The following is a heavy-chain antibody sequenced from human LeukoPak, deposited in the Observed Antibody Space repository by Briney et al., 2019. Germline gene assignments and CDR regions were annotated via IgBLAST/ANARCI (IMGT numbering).Heavy chain of an antibody. CDR1: GYTFTSYY. Sequence: GASVKVSCKASGYTFTSYYMHWVRQAPGQGLEWMGIINPSGGSTSYAQKFQGRVTMTRDMSTSTVYMELSSLRSEDTAVYYCPETYCSSTSCHTWFAPWGQGTLVTVSS. CDR2: INPSGGST. V-gene: IGHV1-46*01. D-gene: IGHD2-2*02. J-gene: IGHJ5*02. CDR3: PETYCSSTSCHTWFAP.